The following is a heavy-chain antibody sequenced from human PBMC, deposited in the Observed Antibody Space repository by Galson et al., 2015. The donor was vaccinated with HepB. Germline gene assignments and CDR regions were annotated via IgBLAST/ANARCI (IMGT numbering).Heavy chain of an antibody. Sequence: SLRLSCAGSGFIFRHHAMAWIRQAPGKGLEWVSGINGRGSTRSYSDAVKGRFSISGVNSKDPVFLHMDTLRAEDTAVYYCVKEGSWFGGAWFDPWGQGALVTVS. CDR2: INGRGSTR. V-gene: IGHV3-23*01. J-gene: IGHJ5*02. CDR3: VKEGSWFGGAWFDP. D-gene: IGHD3-16*01. CDR1: GFIFRHHA.